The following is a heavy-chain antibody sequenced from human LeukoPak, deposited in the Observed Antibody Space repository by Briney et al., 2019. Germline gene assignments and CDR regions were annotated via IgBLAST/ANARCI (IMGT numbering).Heavy chain of an antibody. J-gene: IGHJ4*02. CDR1: GFSFTTYA. D-gene: IGHD2-2*03. CDR3: AKANWISDPDAVW. V-gene: IGHV3-23*01. Sequence: PGGSLRLSCAASGFSFTTYAMSWVRRAPARGLEGVSSLRGNGDTFYADSVNGRFTLSRDDSRNTVYLQLNSLRLEDTAIYYCAKANWISDPDAVWWGQGTQVTVSS. CDR2: LRGNGDT.